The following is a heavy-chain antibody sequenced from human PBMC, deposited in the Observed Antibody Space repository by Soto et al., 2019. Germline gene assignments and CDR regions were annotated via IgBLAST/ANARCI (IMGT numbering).Heavy chain of an antibody. D-gene: IGHD5-12*01. V-gene: IGHV4-31*03. J-gene: IGHJ5*02. CDR2: IYYSGST. CDR3: ARDLGPDIVATIGGAHDWFAP. CDR1: GGSISSGGYY. Sequence: QVQLQESGPGLVKPSQTLSLTCTVSGGSISSGGYYWSWIRQHPGKGLEWIGYIYYSGSTYYNPSLMLGVAISLDTSRNHYPLNRSSVTAADTAVDYCARDLGPDIVATIGGAHDWFAPYGQGTLVTVSS.